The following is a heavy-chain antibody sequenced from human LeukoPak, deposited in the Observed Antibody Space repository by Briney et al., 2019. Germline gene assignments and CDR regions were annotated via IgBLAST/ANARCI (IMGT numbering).Heavy chain of an antibody. V-gene: IGHV1-2*02. CDR2: INPNSGGT. CDR3: ARVGLWSMAGFGI. Sequence: ASVKVSCKASGYTFTGYYMHWVRQAPGQGLEWMGWINPNSGGTNYAQKFQGRVTMTRDTSISTAYMELSRLRSDDTAVYYCARVGLWSMAGFGIWGRGTMVTVSS. CDR1: GYTFTGYY. J-gene: IGHJ3*02. D-gene: IGHD2/OR15-2a*01.